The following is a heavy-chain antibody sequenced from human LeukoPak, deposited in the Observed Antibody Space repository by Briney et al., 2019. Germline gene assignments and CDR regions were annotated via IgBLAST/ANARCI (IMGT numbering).Heavy chain of an antibody. V-gene: IGHV3-48*04. CDR3: ARAGWYSCDY. D-gene: IGHD1-14*01. Sequence: GGSLRLSCAASGFIFNTYTMNWVRQAPGKGLEWLSHISSSSSIRYYADSVKGRFTISRDNAKNTLYLQMNSLRAEDTAVYYCARAGWYSCDYWGQGTLVTVSS. CDR2: ISSSSSIR. J-gene: IGHJ4*02. CDR1: GFIFNTYT.